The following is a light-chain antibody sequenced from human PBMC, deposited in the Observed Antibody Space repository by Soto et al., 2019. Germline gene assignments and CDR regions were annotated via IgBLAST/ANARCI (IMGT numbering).Light chain of an antibody. J-gene: IGKJ2*01. V-gene: IGKV1-39*01. CDR1: QSISVH. Sequence: DIQMTQSPSSLSASVGDTVTITCRASQSISVHLNWYQQKPGKVPKLLIYAASNLQNGVPSSFSGSGSETAFALTISSLQPEDFAPYYCQQSYITPYTFGQGTKLQIK. CDR3: QQSYITPYT. CDR2: AAS.